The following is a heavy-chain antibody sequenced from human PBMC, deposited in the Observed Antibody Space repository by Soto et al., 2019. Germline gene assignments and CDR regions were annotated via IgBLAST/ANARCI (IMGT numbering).Heavy chain of an antibody. V-gene: IGHV1-58*02. D-gene: IGHD2-15*01. CDR2: IVVGSGNT. CDR1: GYAFSSYY. J-gene: IGHJ4*02. CDR3: AAMDCSGGSCYSAYFDY. Sequence: SVKVYWKAAGYAFSSYYMQWVRQTRGQRLEWIGWIVVGSGNTNYAQKFQERVTITRDMSTSTAYMELSSLRSEDTAVYYCAAMDCSGGSCYSAYFDYWGQGTLVTVSS.